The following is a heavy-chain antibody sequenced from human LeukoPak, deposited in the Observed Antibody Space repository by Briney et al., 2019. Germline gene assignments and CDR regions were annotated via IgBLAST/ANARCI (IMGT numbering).Heavy chain of an antibody. Sequence: SETLSLTCAVYGVSFSGYFWTWTRQPPGKGLEWIGEINHSGSTNYNPSLKSRVTISVDTSKNQFSLKLTSVTAADTAVYYCARGVGFVKIDYWGQGTLVTVSP. CDR1: GVSFSGYF. CDR3: ARGVGFVKIDY. CDR2: INHSGST. V-gene: IGHV4-34*01. D-gene: IGHD3-10*01. J-gene: IGHJ4*02.